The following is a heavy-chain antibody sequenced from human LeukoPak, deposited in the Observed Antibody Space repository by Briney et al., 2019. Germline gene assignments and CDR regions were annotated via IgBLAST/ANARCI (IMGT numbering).Heavy chain of an antibody. J-gene: IGHJ4*02. CDR1: SDSISSYY. D-gene: IGHD6-19*01. V-gene: IGHV4-59*01. Sequence: SETLSLTCTVSSDSISSYYWTWIRQPPGKGLEWIGYIYYSGSSNYNPSLKSRVTISVDTSKKQFSLNLRSVTAADTAVYFCAREVVAMAGSYFDSWGQGTLVTVSS. CDR2: IYYSGSS. CDR3: AREVVAMAGSYFDS.